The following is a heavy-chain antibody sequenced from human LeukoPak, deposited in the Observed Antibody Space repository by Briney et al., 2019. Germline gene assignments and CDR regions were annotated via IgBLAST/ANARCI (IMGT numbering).Heavy chain of an antibody. V-gene: IGHV3-11*03. D-gene: IGHD3-10*01. Sequence: GGSLRLSCAASGFTFSDYYVSWIRQAPGQGLECVSYIDIGSTYTQYADSVKGRFTISRDIAQSSLYLQMNSLRVEDTAVHYCARLRGFSGRVTHFDYWGQGTLVTVSS. CDR1: GFTFSDYY. CDR2: IDIGSTYT. J-gene: IGHJ4*02. CDR3: ARLRGFSGRVTHFDY.